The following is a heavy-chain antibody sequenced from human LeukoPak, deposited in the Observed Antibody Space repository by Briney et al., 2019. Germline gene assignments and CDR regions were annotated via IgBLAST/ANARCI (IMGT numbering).Heavy chain of an antibody. D-gene: IGHD3-9*01. CDR1: RFTFSRHG. J-gene: IGHJ4*02. CDR2: ISYDGSNK. CDR3: AKDPRGTLSGYFDY. V-gene: IGHV3-30*18. Sequence: GRSLRLSCAASRFTFSRHGMHWVRQAPGKGLEWVAVISYDGSNKYYADSVKGRLTISRDNSENTLYLQMNSLRAEDTAVYYCAKDPRGTLSGYFDYWGQGTLVTVSS.